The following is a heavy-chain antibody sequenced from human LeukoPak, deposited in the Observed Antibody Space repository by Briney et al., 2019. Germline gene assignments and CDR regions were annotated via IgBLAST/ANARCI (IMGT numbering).Heavy chain of an antibody. J-gene: IGHJ4*02. CDR2: INPNSGGT. D-gene: IGHD3-3*01. CDR1: GYTFTGYY. Sequence: ASVKVSCKASGYTFTGYYMHWERQAPGQGLEWMGWINPNSGGTNYAQKFQGRVTMTRDASISTAYMELSRLRSDDTAVYYCARSRDYDFWAPFDYWGQGTLVTVSS. V-gene: IGHV1-2*02. CDR3: ARSRDYDFWAPFDY.